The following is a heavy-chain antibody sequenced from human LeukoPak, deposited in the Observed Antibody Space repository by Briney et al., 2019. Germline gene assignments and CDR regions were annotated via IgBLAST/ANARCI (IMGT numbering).Heavy chain of an antibody. CDR2: IYHSGST. CDR1: GGSISSGGYS. J-gene: IGHJ4*02. D-gene: IGHD4-17*01. CDR3: ARYGYYFDY. V-gene: IGHV4-30-2*01. Sequence: SETLSLTCAVSGGSISSGGYSWSWIRQPPGKGLEWIGYIYHSGSTYYNPSLKSRVTISVDRSKNQFSLKLSSVTAADTAVYYCARYGYYFDYWGQGTLVTVSS.